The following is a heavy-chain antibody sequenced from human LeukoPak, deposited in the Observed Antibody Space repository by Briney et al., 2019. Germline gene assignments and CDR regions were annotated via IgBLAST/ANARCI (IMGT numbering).Heavy chain of an antibody. Sequence: SLRLXXAASAFTXTNAWMNWVRQAPGKGLEWVGRIKSKTDGGTTDYAAPVKGRFTISRDDSKNTLYLQMNSLKTEDAAVYYCTTGLGINWNDLGSFDYWGQGTLVTVSS. D-gene: IGHD1-1*01. V-gene: IGHV3-15*07. CDR1: AFTXTNAW. CDR2: IKSKTDGGTT. J-gene: IGHJ4*02. CDR3: TTGLGINWNDLGSFDY.